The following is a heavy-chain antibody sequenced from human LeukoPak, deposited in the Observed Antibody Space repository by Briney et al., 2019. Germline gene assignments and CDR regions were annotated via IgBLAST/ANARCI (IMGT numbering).Heavy chain of an antibody. J-gene: IGHJ4*02. CDR3: ALYYGSSGYFVY. CDR1: GGSISSYY. CDR2: IYYSGST. D-gene: IGHD3-22*01. Sequence: SETLSLTCTVSGGSISSYYWSWIRQPPGKGLEWIGYIYYSGSTNYNPSLKSRVTISVDTSKNQFSLKLSSVTAADTAVYYCALYYGSSGYFVYWGQGALVTVSS. V-gene: IGHV4-59*01.